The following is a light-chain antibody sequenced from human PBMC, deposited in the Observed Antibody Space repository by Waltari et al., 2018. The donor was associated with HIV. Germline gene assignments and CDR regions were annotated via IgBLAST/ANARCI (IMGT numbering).Light chain of an antibody. Sequence: QSVFTQPPSVSAAPGQKVTISCSGSSSHIGNTYVSWYQQLPGTAPKLLIYDNNKRPSGIPDRFSGSKSGTSATLGITGLQTGDEADYYCGTWDSSLSAVVFGGGTKLTVL. CDR2: DNN. CDR3: GTWDSSLSAVV. V-gene: IGLV1-51*01. CDR1: SSHIGNTY. J-gene: IGLJ2*01.